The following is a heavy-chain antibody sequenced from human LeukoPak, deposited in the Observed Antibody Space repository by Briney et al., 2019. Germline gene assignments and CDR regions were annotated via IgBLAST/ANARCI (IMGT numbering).Heavy chain of an antibody. J-gene: IGHJ4*02. CDR2: VTGTGGST. D-gene: IGHD3-22*01. Sequence: GGSLRLSCAASGFTFSSYAMSWVRQAPGKGLEWVSSVTGTGGSTFYADSMKGRFTISRDNSKNTLNLQMNSLRAEDTAVYYCAKRRNSYDSGGSTDHWGQGTLVIVSS. CDR3: AKRRNSYDSGGSTDH. V-gene: IGHV3-23*01. CDR1: GFTFSSYA.